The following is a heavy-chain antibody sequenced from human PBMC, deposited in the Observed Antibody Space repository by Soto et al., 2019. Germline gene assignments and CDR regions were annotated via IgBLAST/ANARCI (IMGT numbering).Heavy chain of an antibody. V-gene: IGHV3-9*01. J-gene: IGHJ4*02. CDR2: ITWNSNVI. Sequence: EVQLVESGGGLVQPGRSLRLSCAASGFTFDDYAMHWVRRVPGKGLEWVSSITWNSNVIGYADSVKGRFTISRDNAKNSLYLQMNSLRPEDTALYYCANGGPDAFCSGGRCYFDYWGQGALVTVSS. CDR3: ANGGPDAFCSGGRCYFDY. D-gene: IGHD2-15*01. CDR1: GFTFDDYA.